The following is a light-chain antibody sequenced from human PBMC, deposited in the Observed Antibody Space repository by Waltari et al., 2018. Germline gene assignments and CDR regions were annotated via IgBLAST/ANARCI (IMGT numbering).Light chain of an antibody. J-gene: IGKJ3*01. V-gene: IGKV1-27*01. CDR1: QDISNS. CDR2: VAS. CDR3: QKYNSAPLT. Sequence: DIQMTQSPASLSASVGDRVTITCRASQDISNSLAWYQQKPGKVPKLLIYVASTLQSGVPSRFSGSGSGTDFTLTIRSLQPEDVATYYCQKYNSAPLTFGPGTKVDIK.